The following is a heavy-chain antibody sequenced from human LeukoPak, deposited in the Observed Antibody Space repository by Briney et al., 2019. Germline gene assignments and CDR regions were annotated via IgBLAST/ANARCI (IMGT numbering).Heavy chain of an antibody. D-gene: IGHD3-9*01. CDR2: INHSGST. CDR3: ARRHTYYDILFDY. CDR1: GGSFSGYY. Sequence: SETLSLTCAVYGGSFSGYYWSWIRQPPGKGLEWIGEINHSGSTNYNPSLKSRVTISVDTSKNQFSLKLSSVTAADTAVYYCARRHTYYDILFDYWGQGTLVTVSS. J-gene: IGHJ4*02. V-gene: IGHV4-34*01.